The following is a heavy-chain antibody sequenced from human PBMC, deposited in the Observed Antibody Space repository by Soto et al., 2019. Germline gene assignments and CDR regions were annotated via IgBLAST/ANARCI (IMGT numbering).Heavy chain of an antibody. Sequence: PGESLKSSCKGSGYSFTSYWIGWVRQMPGKGLEWMGIIYPGDSDTRYSPSFQGQVTISADKSISTAYLQWSSLKASDTAMYYCARSAYYDFWSGFRPPDYYYYGMDVWGQGTTSTVSS. CDR2: IYPGDSDT. J-gene: IGHJ6*02. D-gene: IGHD3-3*01. CDR1: GYSFTSYW. CDR3: ARSAYYDFWSGFRPPDYYYYGMDV. V-gene: IGHV5-51*01.